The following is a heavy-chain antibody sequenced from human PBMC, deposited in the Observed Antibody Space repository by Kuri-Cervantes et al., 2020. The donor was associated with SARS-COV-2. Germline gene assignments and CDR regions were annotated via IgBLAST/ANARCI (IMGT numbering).Heavy chain of an antibody. CDR1: GGSISSYY. Sequence: SETLSLTCTVSGGSISSYYWSWIRQPPGKGLEWIGYIYYSGSTNYNPSLKSRVTISVDTSKNQFSLKLSSVTAADTAVYYCARWATGGFDYWGQGTLVTVSS. V-gene: IGHV4-59*08. CDR3: ARWATGGFDY. J-gene: IGHJ4*02. D-gene: IGHD5-12*01. CDR2: IYYSGST.